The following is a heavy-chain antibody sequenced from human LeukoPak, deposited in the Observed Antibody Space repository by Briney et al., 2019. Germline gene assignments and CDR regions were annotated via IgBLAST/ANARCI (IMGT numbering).Heavy chain of an antibody. D-gene: IGHD5-12*01. V-gene: IGHV6-1*01. CDR3: SRDSGGYGY. J-gene: IGHJ4*02. CDR1: VESVSSNIAA. CDR2: RYYRSKWYN. Sequence: SQTLSLTCAISVESVSSNIAAWNGIRQSPSRSLEWLGRRYYRSKWYNDYAVSVKRRLTINPDTSKNQFSLQLNSVTPEDTGVYYCSRDSGGYGYWGQGTLITVSS.